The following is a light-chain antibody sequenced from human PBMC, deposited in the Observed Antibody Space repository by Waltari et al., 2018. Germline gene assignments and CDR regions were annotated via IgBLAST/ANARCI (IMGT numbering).Light chain of an antibody. Sequence: IVLTQSPATLSLSPGERATLSCRASQSVSRYLAWYQQKPGQAPRLRIYDASNRATGIPARFSGSGSGTDFTLTISSLEPEDFAVYYCQHRSNWLTFGGGTKVEIK. CDR2: DAS. J-gene: IGKJ4*01. CDR1: QSVSRY. V-gene: IGKV3-11*01. CDR3: QHRSNWLT.